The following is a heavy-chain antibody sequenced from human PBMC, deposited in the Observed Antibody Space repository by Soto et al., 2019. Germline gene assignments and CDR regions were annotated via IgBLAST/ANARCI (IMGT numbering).Heavy chain of an antibody. CDR3: AGGIWASLKYYYGMDV. Sequence: ASVKVSCKASGYSFTIYAMHWVLQAPGQRLEWMGWINAGNGNTKYSQKFQGRVTITRDTSASTAYMELSSQRSEDTAVYYCAGGIWASLKYYYGMDVRGQGTTVPVSS. CDR2: INAGNGNT. V-gene: IGHV1-3*01. D-gene: IGHD3-16*01. J-gene: IGHJ6*02. CDR1: GYSFTIYA.